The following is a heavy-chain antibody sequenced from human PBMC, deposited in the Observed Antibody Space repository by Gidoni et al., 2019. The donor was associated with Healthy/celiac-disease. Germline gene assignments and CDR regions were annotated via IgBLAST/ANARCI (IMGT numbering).Heavy chain of an antibody. Sequence: EVQLVESGGGLVQPGGSLRLSCAASGFTFSSYAMSWVRQAPGKGLEWVSAISGSGGSTYYADSVKGRFTISRDNSKNTLYLQMNSLRAEDTAVYYCAKSPCSSTSCYAGAAHSTFDYWGQGTLVTVSS. CDR1: GFTFSSYA. CDR2: ISGSGGST. CDR3: AKSPCSSTSCYAGAAHSTFDY. V-gene: IGHV3-23*04. D-gene: IGHD2-2*01. J-gene: IGHJ4*02.